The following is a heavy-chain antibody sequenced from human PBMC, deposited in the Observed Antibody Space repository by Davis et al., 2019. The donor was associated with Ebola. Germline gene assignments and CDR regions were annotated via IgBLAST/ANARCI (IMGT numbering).Heavy chain of an antibody. CDR2: ISSSSSTI. CDR3: AREYYDFWSGYLSGVFDY. CDR1: GFTFSDYY. Sequence: GESLKISCAASGFTFSDYYMSWIRQAPGKGLEWVSYISSSSSTIYYADSVKGRFTISRDNAKNSLYLQMNSLRDEDTAVYYCAREYYDFWSGYLSGVFDYWGQGTLVTVSS. J-gene: IGHJ4*02. V-gene: IGHV3-11*04. D-gene: IGHD3-3*01.